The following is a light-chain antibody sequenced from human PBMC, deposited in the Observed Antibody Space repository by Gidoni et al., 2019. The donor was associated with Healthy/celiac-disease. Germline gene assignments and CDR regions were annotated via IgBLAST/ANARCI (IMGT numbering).Light chain of an antibody. Sequence: DIVMTHTPDSLAVSLGERATINCKSSLSVLYSSTNKNYLAWYQQKPGQPPKLLIYGASTRESGVPDRFSGSGSGTDFTLTISSLQAEDVAVYYCQQYDSSPLTFGQGTKLEIK. V-gene: IGKV4-1*01. CDR1: LSVLYSSTNKNY. CDR2: GAS. J-gene: IGKJ2*01. CDR3: QQYDSSPLT.